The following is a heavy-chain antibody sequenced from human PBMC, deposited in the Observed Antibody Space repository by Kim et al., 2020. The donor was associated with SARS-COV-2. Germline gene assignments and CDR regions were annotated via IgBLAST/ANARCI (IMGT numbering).Heavy chain of an antibody. CDR1: GGTFSSYA. V-gene: IGHV1-69*13. J-gene: IGHJ4*02. CDR3: ARRDWNDRRLVH. Sequence: SVKVSCKASGGTFSSYAISWVRQAPGQGLEWMGGIIPIFGTANYAQKFQGRVTITADESTSTAYMELSSLRSEDTAVYYCARRDWNDRRLVHWGQGTLVTVSS. D-gene: IGHD1-1*01. CDR2: IIPIFGTA.